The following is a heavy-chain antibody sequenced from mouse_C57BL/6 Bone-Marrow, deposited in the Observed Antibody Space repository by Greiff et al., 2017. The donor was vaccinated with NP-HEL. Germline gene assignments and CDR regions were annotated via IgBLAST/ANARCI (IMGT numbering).Heavy chain of an antibody. CDR2: ISGGGGNT. V-gene: IGHV5-9*01. CDR3: ARHGSSAWYFDV. D-gene: IGHD1-1*01. Sequence: EVQLVESGGGLVKPGGSLKLSCAASGFTFSSYTMSWVRQTPEKRLEWVATISGGGGNTYYPDSVKGRFTISRDNAKNTLYLQMSSLRSEDTALYYCARHGSSAWYFDVWGTGTTVTVSS. J-gene: IGHJ1*03. CDR1: GFTFSSYT.